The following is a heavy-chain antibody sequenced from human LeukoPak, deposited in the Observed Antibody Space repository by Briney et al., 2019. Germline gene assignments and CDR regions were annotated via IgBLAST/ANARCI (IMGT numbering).Heavy chain of an antibody. CDR1: GDSVSSNSAA. CDR2: TYYRSKWYS. J-gene: IGHJ4*02. Sequence: SQTLSLTCAISGDSVSSNSAAWNWIRQSPSRGLEWLGRTYYRSKWYSYYAPSVKSRITINPDTSKNQFSLQLKSVTPEDTAVYYCARMVGLVSDFWGQGTLVTVSS. V-gene: IGHV6-1*01. D-gene: IGHD3-10*01. CDR3: ARMVGLVSDF.